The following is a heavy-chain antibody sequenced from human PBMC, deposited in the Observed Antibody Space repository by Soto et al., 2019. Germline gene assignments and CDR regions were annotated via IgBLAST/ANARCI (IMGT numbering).Heavy chain of an antibody. J-gene: IGHJ6*04. CDR3: AKARSTSHTCYGMDH. V-gene: IGHV3-23*01. CDR1: GFTFSGHT. Sequence: PGGSLRLSCAASGFTFSGHTMSWVRQAPGKGLEWVSAISGSGGSPSYADSVQGRLTISRDNPKNTLYLQMSSLRVEDTAIYYCAKARSTSHTCYGMDHWGKGTMVTVSS. CDR2: ISGSGGSP.